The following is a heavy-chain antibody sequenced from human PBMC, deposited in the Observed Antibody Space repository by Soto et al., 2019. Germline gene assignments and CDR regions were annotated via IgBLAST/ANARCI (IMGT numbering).Heavy chain of an antibody. D-gene: IGHD3-9*01. CDR3: ARGLELRYFDWLLRDYYYGMDV. Sequence: NPSETLSLTCAVYGGSFSGYYWSWIRQPPGKGLEWIGEINHSGSTNYNPSLKSRVTISVDTSKNQFSLKLSSVTAADTAVYYCARGLELRYFDWLLRDYYYGMDVWGQGTTVTVSS. V-gene: IGHV4-34*01. CDR2: INHSGST. J-gene: IGHJ6*02. CDR1: GGSFSGYY.